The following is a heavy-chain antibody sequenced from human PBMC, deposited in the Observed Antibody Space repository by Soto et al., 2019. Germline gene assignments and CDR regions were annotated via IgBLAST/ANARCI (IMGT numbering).Heavy chain of an antibody. CDR3: TTVPAIVGAPPLY. J-gene: IGHJ4*02. CDR2: IKSKTDGGTT. V-gene: IGHV3-15*07. Sequence: PGGSLRLSCAASGFTFSSYGMHWVRQAPGKGLEWVGRIKSKTDGGTTDYAAPVKGRFTISRDDSKNTLYLQMNSLKTEDTAVYYCTTVPAIVGAPPLYWGQGTLVTVSS. D-gene: IGHD1-26*01. CDR1: GFTFSSYG.